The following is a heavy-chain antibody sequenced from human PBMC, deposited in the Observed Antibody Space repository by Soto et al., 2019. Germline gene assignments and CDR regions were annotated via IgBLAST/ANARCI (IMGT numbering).Heavy chain of an antibody. V-gene: IGHV1-3*01. D-gene: IGHD3-9*01. Sequence: GASVKVSCKASGYTFSTYSMHWVRQAPGQRLEWMGWINSVNSNSKYSQKFQDRITLTMDTSANTAYMELSSLRSEDTAVYYCARDADILTAYFPYWGQGTLVTVSS. J-gene: IGHJ4*02. CDR1: GYTFSTYS. CDR2: INSVNSNS. CDR3: ARDADILTAYFPY.